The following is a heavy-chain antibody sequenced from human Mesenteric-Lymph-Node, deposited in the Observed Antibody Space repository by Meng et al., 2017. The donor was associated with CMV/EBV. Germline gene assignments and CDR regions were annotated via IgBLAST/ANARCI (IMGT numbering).Heavy chain of an antibody. V-gene: IGHV1-2*02. CDR2: INPNSGGT. Sequence: CKTSGYTFSGYYIHWIRQAPGQGLEWMGWINPNSGGTKYPENFEGRVTMTRDTSISTAYMELTSLRSDDTAVYYCARNPAHSGWFDPWGQGTLVTVSS. CDR3: ARNPAHSGWFDP. D-gene: IGHD1-26*01. CDR1: GYTFSGYY. J-gene: IGHJ5*02.